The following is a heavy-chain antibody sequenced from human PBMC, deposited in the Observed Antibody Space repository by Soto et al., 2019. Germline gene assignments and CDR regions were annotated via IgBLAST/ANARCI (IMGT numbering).Heavy chain of an antibody. CDR2: ISYDGSNK. CDR3: AKTLTYYYDSSGYYYFDY. Sequence: PGGSLRLSCAASGFTFSSYGMHWVRQAPGKGLEWVAVISYDGSNKYYADSVKGRFTISRDNSKNTLYLQMNSLRAEDTAVYYWAKTLTYYYDSSGYYYFDYWGQGTLVTVSS. D-gene: IGHD3-22*01. J-gene: IGHJ4*02. CDR1: GFTFSSYG. V-gene: IGHV3-30*18.